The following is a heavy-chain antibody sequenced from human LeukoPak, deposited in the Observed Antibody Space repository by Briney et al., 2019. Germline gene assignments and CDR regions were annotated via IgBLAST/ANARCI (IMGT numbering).Heavy chain of an antibody. CDR1: GGSISSSSYY. V-gene: IGHV4-39*01. D-gene: IGHD5-18*01. CDR3: ARGLRRGYSYGPDY. J-gene: IGHJ4*02. CDR2: IYYSGST. Sequence: SETLSLTCTVSGGSISSSSYYWGWIRQPPGKGLEWIGSIYYSGSTYYNPSLKSRVTISVDTSKNQFSLKLSSVTAADTAVYYCARGLRRGYSYGPDYWGQGTLVTVSS.